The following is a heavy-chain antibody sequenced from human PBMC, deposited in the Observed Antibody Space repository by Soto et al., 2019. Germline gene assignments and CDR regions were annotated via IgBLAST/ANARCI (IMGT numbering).Heavy chain of an antibody. V-gene: IGHV3-23*01. CDR3: AKGEARYCSGGSCYSHY. J-gene: IGHJ4*02. Sequence: GGSLRLSCAASGFTFSRYAMSWVRQAPGKGLEWVSAISGSGGSTYYADSVKGRFTISRDNSKNTLYLQMNSLRAEDTAVYYCAKGEARYCSGGSCYSHYWGQGTLVTVSS. CDR2: ISGSGGST. CDR1: GFTFSRYA. D-gene: IGHD2-15*01.